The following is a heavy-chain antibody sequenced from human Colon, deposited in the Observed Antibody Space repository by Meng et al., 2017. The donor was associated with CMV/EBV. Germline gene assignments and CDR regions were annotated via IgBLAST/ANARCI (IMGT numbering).Heavy chain of an antibody. CDR3: ANQQAWSYYYGMEF. J-gene: IGHJ6*02. Sequence: GESLKISCVASGFSFSAFNMNWVRQAPGKGLEWVASISSTSSYIYYADSLKGRFTISRDNAKNSLYLQMNSLRAEDTAVYYCANQQAWSYYYGMEFWGQGTKVTVSS. CDR1: GFSFSAFN. D-gene: IGHD3-3*01. CDR2: ISSTSSYI. V-gene: IGHV3-21*01.